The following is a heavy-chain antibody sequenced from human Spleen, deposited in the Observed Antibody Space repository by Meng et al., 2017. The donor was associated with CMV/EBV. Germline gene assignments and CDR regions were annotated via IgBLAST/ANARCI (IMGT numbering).Heavy chain of an antibody. CDR2: IRYDGSNK. CDR3: AKDQNVVVPATDY. V-gene: IGHV3-30*02. D-gene: IGHD2-2*01. Sequence: GESLKISCAASGFTFSSYGMHWVRQAPGKGLEWVAFIRYDGSNKYYADSVKGRFTISRDNSKNTLYLQMNSLRAEDTAVYYCAKDQNVVVPATDYWGQGTLVTVSS. CDR1: GFTFSSYG. J-gene: IGHJ4*02.